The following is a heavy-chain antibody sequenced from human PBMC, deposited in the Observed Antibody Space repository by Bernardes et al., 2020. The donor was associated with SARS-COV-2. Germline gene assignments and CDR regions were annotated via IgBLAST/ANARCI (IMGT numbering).Heavy chain of an antibody. V-gene: IGHV3-7*03. CDR1: GFIFRNSW. Sequence: GGSLRLSCAASGFIFRNSWVTWVRQAPGKGLEWVANINQDGSEKDYVDSVKGRFTISRDNAKNSLSLQMNSLRGEDTAVYYCARAGFGDEGLDYWGRGTLVTVSS. J-gene: IGHJ4*02. CDR2: INQDGSEK. CDR3: ARAGFGDEGLDY. D-gene: IGHD4-17*01.